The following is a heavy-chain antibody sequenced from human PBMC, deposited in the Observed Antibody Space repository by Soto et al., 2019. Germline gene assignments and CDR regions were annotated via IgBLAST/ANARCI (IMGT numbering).Heavy chain of an antibody. CDR2: IFYSGST. CDR3: AHYFNGRAFDI. J-gene: IGHJ3*02. V-gene: IGHV4-30-4*01. Sequence: QVQLQESGPGLVKPSQTLSLTCTVSGGSISSGDYYWSWIRQPPGKGLEWIGYIFYSGSTDYNPSLKSGVTISVDTSKNQFSLKLSSVTAADTAVYYCAHYFNGRAFDIWGQGTMVTVSS. D-gene: IGHD3-10*01. CDR1: GGSISSGDYY.